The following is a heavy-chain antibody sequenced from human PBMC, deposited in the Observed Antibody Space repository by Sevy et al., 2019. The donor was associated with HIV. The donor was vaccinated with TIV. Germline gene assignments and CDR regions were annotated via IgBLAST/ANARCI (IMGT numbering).Heavy chain of an antibody. Sequence: GGSLRLSCSASGFTFSSYAMSWVRQAPGKGLEWVSAISGSGGSTYYADSVKGRFTISRDNSKNTLYLQMNSLRAEDTAVYYCAKVWTQAGAFDIWGQGTMVTVSS. CDR3: AKVWTQAGAFDI. CDR1: GFTFSSYA. V-gene: IGHV3-23*01. J-gene: IGHJ3*02. D-gene: IGHD1-1*01. CDR2: ISGSGGST.